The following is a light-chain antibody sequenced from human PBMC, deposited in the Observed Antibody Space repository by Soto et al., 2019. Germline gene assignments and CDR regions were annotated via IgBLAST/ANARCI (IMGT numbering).Light chain of an antibody. Sequence: DIQMTQSPSTLSTSVGDRVTITCRASQNISTWLAWYQQKPAKAPDLLIYKASNLAHGVSSRFSGSGSGTEFTLTISSLQPVDFATYYCQQYDSYPPAFGGGTRVEIK. J-gene: IGKJ4*01. CDR2: KAS. CDR1: QNISTW. V-gene: IGKV1-5*03. CDR3: QQYDSYPPA.